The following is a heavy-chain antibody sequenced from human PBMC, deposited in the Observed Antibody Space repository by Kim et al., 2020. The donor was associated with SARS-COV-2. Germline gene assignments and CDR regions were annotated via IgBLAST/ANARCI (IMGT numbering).Heavy chain of an antibody. CDR3: AVIAARAYYYYYGMDV. D-gene: IGHD6-6*01. CDR1: GGSFSGYY. V-gene: IGHV4-34*01. Sequence: SETLSLTCAVYGGSFSGYYWSWIRQPPGKGLEWIGEINHSGSTNYNPSLKSRVTISVDTSKNQFSLKLSSVTAADTAVYYCAVIAARAYYYYYGMDVWGQGTTVTVSS. CDR2: INHSGST. J-gene: IGHJ6*02.